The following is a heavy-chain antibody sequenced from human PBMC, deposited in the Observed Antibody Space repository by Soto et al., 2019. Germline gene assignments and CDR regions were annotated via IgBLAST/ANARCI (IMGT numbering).Heavy chain of an antibody. Sequence: QLQLQESGSGLVKPSQTLSLTCAVSGGSISSGGYSWSWIRQPPGKGLEWIGYIYHSGSTYYNPSFKNRVTISVDRSKNQFSLKLSSVTAADTAVYYCARAGGLGAVAADYWGQGTLVTVSS. CDR3: ARAGGLGAVAADY. CDR1: GGSISSGGYS. D-gene: IGHD6-19*01. V-gene: IGHV4-30-2*01. CDR2: IYHSGST. J-gene: IGHJ4*02.